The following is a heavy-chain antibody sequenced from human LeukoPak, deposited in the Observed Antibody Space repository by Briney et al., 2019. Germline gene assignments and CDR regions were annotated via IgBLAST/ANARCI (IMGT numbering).Heavy chain of an antibody. J-gene: IGHJ3*02. V-gene: IGHV4-30-2*01. CDR1: GGSISSGGYY. CDR2: IYHSGST. CDR3: ARDVWELGAFDI. D-gene: IGHD1-26*01. Sequence: PSQTLSLTCTVSGGSISSGGYYWSWIRQPPGKGLEWIGYIYHSGSTYYNPSLKSRVTISVDRSKNQFSLKLSSVTAADTAVYYCARDVWELGAFDIWGQGTMVTVSS.